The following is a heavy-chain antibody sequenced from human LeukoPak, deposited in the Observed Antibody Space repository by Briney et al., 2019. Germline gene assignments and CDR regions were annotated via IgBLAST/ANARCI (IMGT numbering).Heavy chain of an antibody. V-gene: IGHV3-23*01. CDR1: GFTFSSYA. Sequence: GGSLRLSCAASGFTFSSYAMSWVRQAPGKGLEWVSAISGSGGSTDYADSVKGRFTISRDNSKNTLYLQMNSLRAEDTAVYYCAKGIVGATRSPFDYWGQGTLVTVSS. J-gene: IGHJ4*02. CDR2: ISGSGGST. CDR3: AKGIVGATRSPFDY. D-gene: IGHD1-26*01.